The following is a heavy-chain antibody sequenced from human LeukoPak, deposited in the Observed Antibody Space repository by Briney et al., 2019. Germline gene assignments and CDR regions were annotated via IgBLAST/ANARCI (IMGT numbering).Heavy chain of an antibody. CDR1: GFTFSTYA. V-gene: IGHV3-23*01. Sequence: GGSLRLSCAASGFTFSTYAMSWVRQAPGKGLEWVSGISGSGGSTFYADSVKGRFTISRDNSKNTLYLQMNSLRAEDTAVYYCARAPYSSGWYFYGVDVWGKGTTVTVSS. J-gene: IGHJ6*04. D-gene: IGHD6-19*01. CDR2: ISGSGGST. CDR3: ARAPYSSGWYFYGVDV.